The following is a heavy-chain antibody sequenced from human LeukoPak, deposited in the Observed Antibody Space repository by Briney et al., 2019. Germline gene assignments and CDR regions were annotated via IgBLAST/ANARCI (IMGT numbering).Heavy chain of an antibody. Sequence: ASVKVSCKASGYTFTGYYMHWVRQTPGQGLEWMGWINPNSGGTNYAQKFQGRVTMTRDTSISTAYMELSRLRSDDTAVYYCARDRTRTGYSSGWYHDYWGQGTLVTVSS. CDR3: ARDRTRTGYSSGWYHDY. V-gene: IGHV1-2*02. CDR1: GYTFTGYY. CDR2: INPNSGGT. J-gene: IGHJ4*02. D-gene: IGHD6-19*01.